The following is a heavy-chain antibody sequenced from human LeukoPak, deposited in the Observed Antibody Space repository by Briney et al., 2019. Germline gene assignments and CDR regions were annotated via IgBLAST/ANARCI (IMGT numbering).Heavy chain of an antibody. V-gene: IGHV3-74*03. D-gene: IGHD1-1*01. CDR2: VSDDGSTT. CDR3: VRHNAARAFDI. Sequence: GGSLRLSCAASGFTFSSFWMHWVRQAPGKGPVWVSRVSDDGSTTTYADSVKGRFTISRDNAKNTLYLQLNSLRPDDTAVYYCVRHNAARAFDIWGQGTMVIVSS. J-gene: IGHJ3*02. CDR1: GFTFSSFW.